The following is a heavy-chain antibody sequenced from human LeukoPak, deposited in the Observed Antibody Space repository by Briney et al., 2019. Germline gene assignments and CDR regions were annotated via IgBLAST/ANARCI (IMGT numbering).Heavy chain of an antibody. CDR1: GFTFSNYA. CDR3: ASRSGIAVAGAFDY. V-gene: IGHV3-23*01. J-gene: IGHJ4*02. D-gene: IGHD6-19*01. Sequence: GGSLRLSCAASGFTFSNYAMRWVRQAPGKGLEWVSGIGGSGDSTYYADSVKGRFTISRDNSKNTLYLQMNSLRAEDTAVYYCASRSGIAVAGAFDYWGQGTLVTVSS. CDR2: IGGSGDST.